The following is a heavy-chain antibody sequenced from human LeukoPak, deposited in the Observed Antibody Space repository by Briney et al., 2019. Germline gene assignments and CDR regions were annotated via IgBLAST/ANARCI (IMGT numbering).Heavy chain of an antibody. CDR1: GYTFTGYY. CDR3: AREPQDIVVVPAAIHYYYYGMDV. V-gene: IGHV1-2*02. D-gene: IGHD2-2*01. CDR2: INPNSGGT. Sequence: ASVKVSCKASGYTFTGYYMHWVRQAPGQGLEWMGWINPNSGGTNYAQKFQGRVTMTRDTSISTACMELSRLRSDDTAVYYCAREPQDIVVVPAAIHYYYYGMDVWGQGTTVTVSS. J-gene: IGHJ6*02.